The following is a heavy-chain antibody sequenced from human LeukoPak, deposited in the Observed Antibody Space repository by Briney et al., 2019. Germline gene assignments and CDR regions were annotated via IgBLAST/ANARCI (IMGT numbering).Heavy chain of an antibody. D-gene: IGHD1-14*01. V-gene: IGHV3-30*03. J-gene: IGHJ4*02. Sequence: GGSLRLSCAASGCTFTHYGMHWVRQAPGKGLEWVAVVSYDGSTKYYADSVKGRFTISRDNSKNTLYLQMNSLRGEDTAVYYCAARRLGFDYWGQGTLVTVSS. CDR2: VSYDGSTK. CDR3: AARRLGFDY. CDR1: GCTFTHYG.